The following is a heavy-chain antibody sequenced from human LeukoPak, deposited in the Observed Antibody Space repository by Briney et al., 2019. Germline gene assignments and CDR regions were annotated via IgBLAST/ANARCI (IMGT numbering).Heavy chain of an antibody. V-gene: IGHV4-34*01. CDR1: GGSFSGYY. CDR3: AKVWRRVYYYDSSGYPIRDY. D-gene: IGHD3-22*01. CDR2: INHSGST. J-gene: IGHJ4*02. Sequence: SETLSLTCAVYGGSFSGYYWSWIRQPPGKGLEWIGEINHSGSTNYNPSLKSRVTISVDTSKNQFSLKLSSVTAADTAVYYCAKVWRRVYYYDSSGYPIRDYWGQGTLVTVSS.